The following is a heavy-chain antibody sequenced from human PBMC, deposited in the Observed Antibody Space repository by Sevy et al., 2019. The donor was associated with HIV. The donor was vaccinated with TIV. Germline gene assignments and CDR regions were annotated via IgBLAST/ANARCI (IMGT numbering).Heavy chain of an antibody. J-gene: IGHJ3*02. D-gene: IGHD3-9*01. Sequence: GGSLRLSCAVSGFTFNAYDMHWVRQAPGKGLEYMALISYYGGKKYYADSVKGRFTISRDNSENTLYLQMNNLRAEDTAVYYCSKDLYYDILTGDATDAFDMWGQGTMVTVSS. CDR3: SKDLYYDILTGDATDAFDM. CDR2: ISYYGGKK. CDR1: GFTFNAYD. V-gene: IGHV3-30*18.